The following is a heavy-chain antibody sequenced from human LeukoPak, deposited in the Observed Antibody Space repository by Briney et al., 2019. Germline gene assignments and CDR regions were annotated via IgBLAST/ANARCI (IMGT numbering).Heavy chain of an antibody. CDR2: ISSSGSTI. V-gene: IGHV3-48*03. Sequence: GGSLRLSCAASGFTFSSYEMNWVRQAPGKGLEWVSYISSSGSTIYYADSVKGRFTTSRDNAKNTLYLQMNSLRAEDTAVYYCARGGYSSSWPGGDYYYYYMDAWGKGTTVTISS. J-gene: IGHJ6*03. D-gene: IGHD6-13*01. CDR1: GFTFSSYE. CDR3: ARGGYSSSWPGGDYYYYYMDA.